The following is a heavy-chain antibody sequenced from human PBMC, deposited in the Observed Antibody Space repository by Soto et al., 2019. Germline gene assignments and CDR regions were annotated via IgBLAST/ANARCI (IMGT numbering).Heavy chain of an antibody. V-gene: IGHV1-3*01. CDR1: GYTFTSYA. CDR3: ASGAPYESSGSIPFDY. D-gene: IGHD3-22*01. Sequence: QVQLVQSGAEVKKPGASVKVSCKASGYTFTSYAMHWVRQAPGQRLEWMGWINAGNGNTKYSQKFQGRVTITRDTSASTAYMELSSLRSEDTAVYYCASGAPYESSGSIPFDYWGQGTLVTVSS. CDR2: INAGNGNT. J-gene: IGHJ4*02.